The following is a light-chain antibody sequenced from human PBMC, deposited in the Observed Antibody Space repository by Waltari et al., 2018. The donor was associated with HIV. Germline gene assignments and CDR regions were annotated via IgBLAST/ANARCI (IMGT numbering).Light chain of an antibody. J-gene: IGLJ3*02. CDR3: CSYAGGTDWV. V-gene: IGLV2-23*02. CDR2: EVT. Sequence: QSALTQPASVSGSPGQSITISCTGTRNDVVSYKFVSWYQQHPGKPPKLLMYEVTNRPSGVSNRFAGSKSGNTASLTISGLQLEDEAEYHCCSYAGGTDWVFGGGTKLTVL. CDR1: RNDVVSYKF.